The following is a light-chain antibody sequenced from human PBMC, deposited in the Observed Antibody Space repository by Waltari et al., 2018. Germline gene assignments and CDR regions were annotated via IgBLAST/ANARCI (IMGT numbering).Light chain of an antibody. CDR1: SLRNYY. Sequence: SSELTQDPAVSVALGQTVRITCQGDSLRNYYASWYQQKPGQAPLHVIYGKNNRPSGLPARFAGFSAGNTRSLPISGAQAEEAADYYCNSRDSGGNHVVFGGGTKLTV. V-gene: IGLV3-19*01. CDR2: GKN. J-gene: IGLJ2*01. CDR3: NSRDSGGNHVV.